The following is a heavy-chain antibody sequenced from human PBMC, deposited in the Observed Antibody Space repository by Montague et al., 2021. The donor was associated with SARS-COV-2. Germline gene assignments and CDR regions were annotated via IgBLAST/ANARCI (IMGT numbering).Heavy chain of an antibody. CDR1: GDSVAEHRRG. Sequence: CAISGDSVAEHRRGWEEHRHDLQSQFERVCRPQHKNKQYETYALSVQSRITITADTSKNEFSLHLNSVTPEDTAVYYCVRDLYCSFVAWGLGTTVTVSS. D-gene: IGHD2-8*02. CDR2: PQHKNKQYE. CDR3: VRDLYCSFVA. J-gene: IGHJ3*01. V-gene: IGHV6-1*01.